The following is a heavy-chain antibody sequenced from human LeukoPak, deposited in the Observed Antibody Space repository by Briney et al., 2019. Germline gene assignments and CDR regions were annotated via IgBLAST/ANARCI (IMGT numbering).Heavy chain of an antibody. D-gene: IGHD1-26*01. CDR3: ARGLVGAFGDY. V-gene: IGHV1-18*01. J-gene: IGHJ4*02. CDR2: ISAYNGNT. CDR1: GYTFTSYE. Sequence: ASVKVSRMTSGYTFTSYEISWVRPAPGQGLEWMGWISAYNGNTNYAQNLQGRVTMTTDTSTSTAYMELWSLRSDDTAVYYCARGLVGAFGDYWGQGTLVTVSS.